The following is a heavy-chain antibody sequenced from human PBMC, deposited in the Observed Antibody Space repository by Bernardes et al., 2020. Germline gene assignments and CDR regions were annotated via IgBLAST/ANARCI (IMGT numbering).Heavy chain of an antibody. V-gene: IGHV1-18*01. J-gene: IGHJ4*02. CDR2: ISAYNGNT. Sequence: ASVKVSCKASGYTFTSYGISWVRQAPGQGLEWMGWISAYNGNTNYAQKLQGRVTMTTDTSTSTAYMELRSLRSDDTAVYYCARLTTVTTDYYFDYWGQGTLVTVSS. CDR1: GYTFTSYG. CDR3: ARLTTVTTDYYFDY. D-gene: IGHD4-17*01.